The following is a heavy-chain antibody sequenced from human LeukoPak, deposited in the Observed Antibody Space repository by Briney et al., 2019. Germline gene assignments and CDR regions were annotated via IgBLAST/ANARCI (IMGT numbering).Heavy chain of an antibody. J-gene: IGHJ6*03. V-gene: IGHV3-21*04. CDR1: GFTFSSYT. D-gene: IGHD5-18*01. Sequence: GGSLRLSCAASGFTFSSYTFNWVRQAPGKGLEWVSSISSTRSYVYYADSVKGRFTISRDNSKNTLYLQMNSLRAEDTAVNYCAKYWDTAMVIPYMDVWGKGTTVTVSS. CDR2: ISSTRSYV. CDR3: AKYWDTAMVIPYMDV.